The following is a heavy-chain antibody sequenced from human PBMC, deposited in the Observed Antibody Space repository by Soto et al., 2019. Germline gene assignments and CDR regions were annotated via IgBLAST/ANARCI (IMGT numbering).Heavy chain of an antibody. Sequence: SETLSLTCAVYGGPFSDYYWSWIRQPPGKGLEWIGEINHSGSTNYNPSLKSRVTISVDTSKNQFSLKLSSVIAADTAVYYCARAPWYYYESSGYYYWGQGTLVTSPQ. CDR2: INHSGST. J-gene: IGHJ4*02. V-gene: IGHV4-34*01. CDR3: ARAPWYYYESSGYYY. D-gene: IGHD3-22*01. CDR1: GGPFSDYY.